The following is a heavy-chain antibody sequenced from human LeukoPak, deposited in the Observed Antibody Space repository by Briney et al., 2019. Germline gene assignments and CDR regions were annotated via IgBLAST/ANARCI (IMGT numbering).Heavy chain of an antibody. V-gene: IGHV1-2*02. Sequence: ASVKVSCKASGYTFTGYYMHWGRPAPGQGPEWMGWINLHSGGTNYARNFQGRVTMTRDTSITTAYMELSGLTSDDTATYYCAREPPAYCGADCYALGYWGQGALVTVSS. CDR1: GYTFTGYY. CDR3: AREPPAYCGADCYALGY. D-gene: IGHD2-21*02. J-gene: IGHJ4*02. CDR2: INLHSGGT.